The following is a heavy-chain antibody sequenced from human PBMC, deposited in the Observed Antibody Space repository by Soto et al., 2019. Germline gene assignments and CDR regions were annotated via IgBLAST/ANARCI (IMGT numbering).Heavy chain of an antibody. CDR3: ARGDYDMLTGYSLNWFDP. D-gene: IGHD3-9*01. Sequence: QVQLVQSGAEVKKPGASVKVSCKASGYTFTRYAIHWVRQAPGQRLEWMGWINAGNGNTKYSQKVQSKVTINRDTYGSTAYMELNSLRSEDTAVYYCARGDYDMLTGYSLNWFDPWGQGTLVTVSS. CDR1: GYTFTRYA. J-gene: IGHJ5*02. V-gene: IGHV1-3*01. CDR2: INAGNGNT.